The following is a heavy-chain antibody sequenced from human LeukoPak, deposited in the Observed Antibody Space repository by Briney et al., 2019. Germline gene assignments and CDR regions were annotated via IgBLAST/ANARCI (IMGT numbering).Heavy chain of an antibody. D-gene: IGHD6-6*01. CDR1: GGSISSYY. V-gene: IGHV4-4*07. J-gene: IGHJ6*03. CDR3: ARYSSSSVYYYYYMDV. Sequence: PSETLSLTCTVSGGSISSYYWSWIRQPAGKGLEWIGRIDTSGSTNYNPSLKSRVTMSVDTSKNQFSLKLSSVTAADTAVYYCARYSSSSVYYYYYMDVWGKGTTVTVSS. CDR2: IDTSGST.